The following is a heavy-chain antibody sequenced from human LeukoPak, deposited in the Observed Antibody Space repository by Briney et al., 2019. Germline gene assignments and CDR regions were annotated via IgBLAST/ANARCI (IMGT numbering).Heavy chain of an antibody. V-gene: IGHV3-30*03. J-gene: IGHJ4*02. CDR1: GFTFSSYW. CDR2: ISYDGSNK. CDR3: ARDGYGLDTPMVSTIFDC. Sequence: PGGSLRLSCTASGFTFSSYWMSWVRQAPGKGLEWVAVISYDGSNKYYADSVKGRFTISRDNSKNTLYLQMNSLRTEDTAVYYCARDGYGLDTPMVSTIFDCWGQGTLVTVSS. D-gene: IGHD5-18*01.